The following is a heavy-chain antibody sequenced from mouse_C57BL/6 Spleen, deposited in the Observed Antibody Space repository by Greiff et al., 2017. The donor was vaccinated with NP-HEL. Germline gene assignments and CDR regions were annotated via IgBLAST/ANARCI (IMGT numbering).Heavy chain of an antibody. J-gene: IGHJ3*01. V-gene: IGHV1-55*01. Sequence: QVQLQQPGAELVKPGASVKMSCKASGYTFTSYWITWVKQRPGQGLEWIGDIYPGSGSTNYNEKFKSKATLTVDTSSSTAYMQLSSLTSEDSAVDYCAREDSNYVGFAYWGQGTLVTVSA. CDR3: AREDSNYVGFAY. D-gene: IGHD2-5*01. CDR1: GYTFTSYW. CDR2: IYPGSGST.